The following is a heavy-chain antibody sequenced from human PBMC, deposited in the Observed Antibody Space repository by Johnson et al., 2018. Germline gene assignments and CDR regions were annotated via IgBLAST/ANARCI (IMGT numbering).Heavy chain of an antibody. J-gene: IGHJ3*01. CDR2: ISSSGAFR. CDR3: AKDPEWLPPIRAFDF. CDR1: GFTISSYA. Sequence: VQLVESGGGVVQPGRSLRLSCAASGFTISSYAMSWVRQAPGKGLEWVSVISSSGAFRYYADSVKGRFTISRDISKNTLYLQMNSLRADDTALYYCAKDPEWLPPIRAFDFWGQGTMVTVSS. D-gene: IGHD3-3*01. V-gene: IGHV3-23*04.